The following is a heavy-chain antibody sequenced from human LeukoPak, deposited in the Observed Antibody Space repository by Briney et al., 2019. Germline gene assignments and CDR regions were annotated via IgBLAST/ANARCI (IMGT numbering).Heavy chain of an antibody. J-gene: IGHJ4*02. Sequence: GVSLRLSCAASGFIFSSYTMNWVRQAPGKGLEWVSSISSSSYIYYADSVKGRFTISRDNAKNSLYLQMSSLSAEDTAVYYCARGVSSGQPYYFDYWGQGTLVTVSS. D-gene: IGHD6-19*01. V-gene: IGHV3-21*01. CDR2: ISSSSYI. CDR1: GFIFSSYT. CDR3: ARGVSSGQPYYFDY.